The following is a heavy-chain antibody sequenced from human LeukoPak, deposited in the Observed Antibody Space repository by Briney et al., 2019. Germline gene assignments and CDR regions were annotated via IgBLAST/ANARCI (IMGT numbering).Heavy chain of an antibody. CDR1: GGSFSGYY. CDR2: INHSGST. Sequence: SETLSLTCAVYGGSFSGYYSSWIRQPPGKGLEWIGEINHSGSTNYNPSLKSRVTISVDTSKNQFSLKLSSVTAADTAVYYCARVKQLVPLYYYYMDVWGKGTTVTVSS. CDR3: ARVKQLVPLYYYYMDV. D-gene: IGHD6-6*01. J-gene: IGHJ6*03. V-gene: IGHV4-34*01.